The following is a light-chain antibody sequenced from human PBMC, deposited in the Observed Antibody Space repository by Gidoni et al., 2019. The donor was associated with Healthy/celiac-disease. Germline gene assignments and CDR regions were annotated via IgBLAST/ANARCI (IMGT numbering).Light chain of an antibody. CDR1: QSVSSY. V-gene: IGKV3-11*01. CDR2: DAS. CDR3: QQRSNWPPGRT. Sequence: EIVLTQSPATLSLFPGERATLSCRASQSVSSYLAWYQQKPGQAPRLLIYDASNRATGIPARFSGSGSWTDFTRTISSLEPEDFAVYYCQQRSNWPPGRTFGQGTKVEIK. J-gene: IGKJ1*01.